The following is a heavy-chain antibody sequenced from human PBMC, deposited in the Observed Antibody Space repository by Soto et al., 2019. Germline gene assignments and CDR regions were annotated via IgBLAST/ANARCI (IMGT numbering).Heavy chain of an antibody. CDR3: ARKFWSGPHDAFDI. J-gene: IGHJ3*02. CDR2: IIPIFGTA. D-gene: IGHD3-3*01. V-gene: IGHV1-69*13. CDR1: GGTFSSYA. Sequence: SVKVSCKASGGTFSSYAISWVRQAPGQGLEWMGGIIPIFGTANYAQKFQGRVTITADESTSTAYMELSSLGSEDTAVYYCARKFWSGPHDAFDIWGQGTMVTVSS.